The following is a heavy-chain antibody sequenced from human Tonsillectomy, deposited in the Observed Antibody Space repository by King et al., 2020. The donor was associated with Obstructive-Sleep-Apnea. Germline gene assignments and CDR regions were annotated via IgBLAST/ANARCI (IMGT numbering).Heavy chain of an antibody. Sequence: QLQESGPGLVKPSQTLSLTCTVSGGSISSGDYYWSWIRQPPGKGLEWIGYIYYSGSTYYNPSLKSRVTISVDTSKNQFSLKLSSVTAADTAVYYCARELWGSGSYYMGDWYFDLWGRGTLVTVSS. CDR3: ARELWGSGSYYMGDWYFDL. V-gene: IGHV4-30-4*01. CDR1: GGSISSGDYY. CDR2: IYYSGST. J-gene: IGHJ2*01. D-gene: IGHD3-10*01.